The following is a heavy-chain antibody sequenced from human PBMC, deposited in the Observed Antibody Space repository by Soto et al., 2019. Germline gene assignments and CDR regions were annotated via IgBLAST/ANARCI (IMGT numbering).Heavy chain of an antibody. J-gene: IGHJ5*02. D-gene: IGHD4-17*01. CDR2: INAGNGNT. CDR3: AVTTSRSHGWFDP. V-gene: IGHV1-3*01. CDR1: GGTFSNYA. Sequence: ASVKVSCKFSGGTFSNYAIDWVRLAPGQRLEWMGWINAGNGNTKYSQKFQGRVTITRDTSASTAYMELRSLRSDDTAVYYCAVTTSRSHGWFDPWGQGTLVTVSS.